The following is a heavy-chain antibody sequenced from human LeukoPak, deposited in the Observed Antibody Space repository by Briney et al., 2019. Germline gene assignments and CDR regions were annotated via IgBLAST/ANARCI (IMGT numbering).Heavy chain of an antibody. J-gene: IGHJ4*02. D-gene: IGHD3-3*01. Sequence: GGPLRLSCAASGFTVSSNYMSWVRQAPGKGLEWVSVIYSGGSTYYADSVKGRFTISRDNSKNTLYLQMNSLRAEDTAVYYCARRRSITIFGVVIRNPTFDYWGQGTLVTVSS. V-gene: IGHV3-53*01. CDR3: ARRRSITIFGVVIRNPTFDY. CDR1: GFTVSSNY. CDR2: IYSGGST.